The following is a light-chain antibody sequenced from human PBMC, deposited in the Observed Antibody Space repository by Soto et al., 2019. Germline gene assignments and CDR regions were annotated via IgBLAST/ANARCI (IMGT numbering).Light chain of an antibody. Sequence: EIVLTQSPATLSVSPGERATLSCRASRSVSVYLDWYQQKSGQATRLLIYDASKRATGIPARFSDSGSGTDFTLTISSLEPEDFAVYYCQQRDDLITFGGGTRVDIK. CDR1: RSVSVY. J-gene: IGKJ4*01. CDR3: QQRDDLIT. V-gene: IGKV3-11*01. CDR2: DAS.